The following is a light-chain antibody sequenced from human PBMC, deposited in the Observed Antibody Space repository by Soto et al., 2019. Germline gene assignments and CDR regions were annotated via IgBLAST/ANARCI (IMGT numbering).Light chain of an antibody. Sequence: QSALTQPASVSGSPGQSITISCTGTSSDVGNYNLVSWYQQHPGKAPKLMIYEGSKRPSGVSNRFSGSKSGNTASLTISGLQAEDEADYYCCSYARSTTWVFGGGTQLTVL. CDR3: CSYARSTTWV. V-gene: IGLV2-23*01. CDR2: EGS. CDR1: SSDVGNYNL. J-gene: IGLJ7*01.